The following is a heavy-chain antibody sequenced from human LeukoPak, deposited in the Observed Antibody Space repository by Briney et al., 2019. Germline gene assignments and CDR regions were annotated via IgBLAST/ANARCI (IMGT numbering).Heavy chain of an antibody. CDR1: GYTFISYG. CDR3: ARDIPDFWSFSKYYYMDV. V-gene: IGHV1-18*01. Sequence: ASVKVSCKAPGYTFISYGISWVRQAPGQGLEWMGWISAYNGNTNYAQKFQGRVTMTTDTSTSTAYMELRSLRSDDTAVYYCARDIPDFWSFSKYYYMDVWGKGTTVTVSS. D-gene: IGHD3-3*01. J-gene: IGHJ6*03. CDR2: ISAYNGNT.